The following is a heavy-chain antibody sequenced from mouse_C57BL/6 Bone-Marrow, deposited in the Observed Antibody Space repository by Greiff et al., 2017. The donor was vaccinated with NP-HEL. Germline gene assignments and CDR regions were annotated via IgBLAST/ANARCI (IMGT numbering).Heavy chain of an antibody. CDR2: IYPGDGDT. CDR3: ARKDYGSSVYYFDY. CDR1: GYAFSSYW. Sequence: QVQLQQSGAELVKPGASVKISCKASGYAFSSYWMNWVKQRPGKGLEWIGQIYPGDGDTNYNGKFKGKATLTADKSSSTAYMQLSSLTSEDSAVYFCARKDYGSSVYYFDYWGQGTTLTVSS. J-gene: IGHJ2*01. V-gene: IGHV1-80*01. D-gene: IGHD1-1*01.